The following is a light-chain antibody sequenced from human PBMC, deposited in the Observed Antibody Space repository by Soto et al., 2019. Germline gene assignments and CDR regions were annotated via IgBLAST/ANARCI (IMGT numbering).Light chain of an antibody. Sequence: SALTQPPSASGSPGQSVTISCAGTYSDIGDYNYVSWYQQHPGKVPKLIISEVSKRPSGVPDRFSGSKSGYTASLTVSDLQPADEAVYYCSSYSGTNSNVIFGGGTKVTVL. J-gene: IGLJ2*01. CDR2: EVS. V-gene: IGLV2-8*01. CDR1: YSDIGDYNY. CDR3: SSYSGTNSNVI.